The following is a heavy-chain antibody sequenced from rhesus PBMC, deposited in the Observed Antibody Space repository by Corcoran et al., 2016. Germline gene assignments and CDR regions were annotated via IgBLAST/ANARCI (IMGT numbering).Heavy chain of an antibody. CDR1: GYSISSGYG. CDR2: LSYSGST. V-gene: IGHV4-122*02. CDR3: ARGYGGALYY. Sequence: QLQLQESGPGLVKPSETLSLTCAVSGYSISSGYGWSWIRQPPEKGLEWIGYLSYSGSTSYNPSHKSRVTISRDTSKNQVTLNLSSVTAADTAVYYCARGYGGALYYWGQGVLVTVSS. J-gene: IGHJ4*01. D-gene: IGHD1-44*02.